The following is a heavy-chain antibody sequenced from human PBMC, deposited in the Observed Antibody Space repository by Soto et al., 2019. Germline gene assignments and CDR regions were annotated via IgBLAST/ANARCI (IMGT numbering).Heavy chain of an antibody. CDR3: ARGGGIPRVWNLML. CDR2: ISHSGSA. Sequence: QVQLQQWGAGLLKPSETLSLTCAVYGGSFSSYYWSWVRQPPGKGLVWIGEISHSGSANYNSSLKSRVTMSVDMSKIQFSLKLSSVTAADTAVYYCARGGGIPRVWNLMLWGQGTLVTVSS. D-gene: IGHD3-16*01. V-gene: IGHV4-34*01. CDR1: GGSFSSYY. J-gene: IGHJ4*02.